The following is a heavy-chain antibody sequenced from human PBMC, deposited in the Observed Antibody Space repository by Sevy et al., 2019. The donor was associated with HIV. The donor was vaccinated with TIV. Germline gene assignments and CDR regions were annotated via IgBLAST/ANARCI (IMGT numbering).Heavy chain of an antibody. V-gene: IGHV3-30*18. CDR1: GFTFSSYG. D-gene: IGHD1-26*01. Sequence: GGSLRLSCAASGFTFSSYGMHWVRQAPGKGLEWVAVISYDGSNKYYADSGKGRFTISRDNSKNTLYLQMNSLRAEDTAVYYCAKEEGGSYWDQDYWGLGTLVTVSS. CDR2: ISYDGSNK. J-gene: IGHJ4*02. CDR3: AKEEGGSYWDQDY.